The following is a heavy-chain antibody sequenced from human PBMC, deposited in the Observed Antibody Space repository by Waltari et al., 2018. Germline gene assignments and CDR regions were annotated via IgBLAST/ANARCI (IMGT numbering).Heavy chain of an antibody. Sequence: QLQLQESGSGLVKPSQTLSLTCAVSGGSLHSGAFSWSWIRQPPGKGLEWIGYINHSGSTYYNPSLKTRVTISVDSSKNQFSLRLTSLTAADTAVYFCSRGYRRHADYAFYYWGQGTLVTVSS. D-gene: IGHD3-16*01. CDR2: INHSGST. J-gene: IGHJ4*02. CDR1: GGSLHSGAFS. CDR3: SRGYRRHADYAFYY. V-gene: IGHV4-30-2*01.